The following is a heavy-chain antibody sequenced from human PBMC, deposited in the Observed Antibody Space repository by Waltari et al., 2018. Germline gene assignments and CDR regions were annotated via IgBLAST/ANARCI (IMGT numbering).Heavy chain of an antibody. V-gene: IGHV3-33*06. CDR2: IWYDGSNK. CDR3: AKAGGSGSYDNWFDP. J-gene: IGHJ5*02. Sequence: PGKGLEWVTVIWYDGSNKYYADSVKGRFTISRDNSKNTLYLQMNSLRAEDTAVYYCAKAGGSGSYDNWFDPWGQGTLVTVSS. D-gene: IGHD3-10*01.